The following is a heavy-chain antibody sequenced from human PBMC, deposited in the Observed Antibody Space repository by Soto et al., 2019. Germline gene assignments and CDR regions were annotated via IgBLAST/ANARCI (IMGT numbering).Heavy chain of an antibody. V-gene: IGHV1-3*05. CDR2: INAGNGHT. Sequence: QVQLVQSGAEEKKPGASVKVSCKASGYTFTSYAMHWVRQAPGQRLEWMGWINAGNGHTKYSQQFQGRVTITRDTSASTAYMELSRLRSEDPAVYYCARSIVVVTALDYWGQGTLVTVSS. D-gene: IGHD2-21*02. J-gene: IGHJ4*02. CDR1: GYTFTSYA. CDR3: ARSIVVVTALDY.